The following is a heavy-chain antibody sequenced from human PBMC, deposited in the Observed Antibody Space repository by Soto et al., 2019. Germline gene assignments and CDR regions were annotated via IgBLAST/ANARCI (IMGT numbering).Heavy chain of an antibody. CDR3: ARVVTGTTSWQLGMDV. D-gene: IGHD1-7*01. CDR1: GYTFTSYG. Sequence: VASVKVSCKASGYTFTSYGISWVRQAPGQGLEWMGWISAYNGNTNYAQKLQGRVTMTTDTSTSTAYMELRSLRSDDTAVYYCARVVTGTTSWQLGMDVWGQGTTVTVSS. CDR2: ISAYNGNT. J-gene: IGHJ6*02. V-gene: IGHV1-18*04.